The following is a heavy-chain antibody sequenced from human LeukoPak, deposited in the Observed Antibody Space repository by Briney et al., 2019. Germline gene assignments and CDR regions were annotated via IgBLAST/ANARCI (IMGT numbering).Heavy chain of an antibody. V-gene: IGHV3-53*01. CDR2: IYSGGST. CDR1: GFTVSSNF. Sequence: GGSLRLSCAASGFTVSSNFMSWVRQAPGKGLEWVSVIYSGGSTYYADSVRGRFTISRDNSNNTLYLQMNSLRAEDTAVYFCARVRLDRSERNLDAFENWGQGTMVTVSS. CDR3: ARVRLDRSERNLDAFEN. J-gene: IGHJ3*02. D-gene: IGHD1-14*01.